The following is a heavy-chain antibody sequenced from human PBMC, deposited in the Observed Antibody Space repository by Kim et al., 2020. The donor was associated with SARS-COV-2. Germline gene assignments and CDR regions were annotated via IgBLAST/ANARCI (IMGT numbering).Heavy chain of an antibody. V-gene: IGHV4-4*02. Sequence: SETLSLTCAVSGGSISSSNWCSWGRQPPGEVLWWIGEIYHSGSTNYNPSLKRRVTISVDKSKNQFSLKLSSVTAADTAVYYCARGVGILTGTHFDYWGQGTLVTVSS. CDR1: GGSISSSNW. CDR3: ARGVGILTGTHFDY. D-gene: IGHD3-9*01. CDR2: IYHSGST. J-gene: IGHJ4*02.